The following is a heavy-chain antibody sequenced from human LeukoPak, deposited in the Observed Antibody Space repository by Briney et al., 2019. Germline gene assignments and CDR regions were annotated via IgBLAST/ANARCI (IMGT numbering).Heavy chain of an antibody. D-gene: IGHD4-17*01. Sequence: GGSLRLSCAASGFTFSSYAMHWVRQAPGKGLEWVAVISYDGSNKYYADSVKGRFTISRDNAKNSLYLQMNSLRAEDTAVYYCARDRSYGDYYLDYWGQGTLVTVSS. CDR2: ISYDGSNK. CDR1: GFTFSSYA. J-gene: IGHJ4*02. V-gene: IGHV3-30-3*01. CDR3: ARDRSYGDYYLDY.